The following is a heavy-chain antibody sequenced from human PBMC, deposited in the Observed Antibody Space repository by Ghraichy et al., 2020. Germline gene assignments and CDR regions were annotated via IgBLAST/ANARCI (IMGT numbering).Heavy chain of an antibody. Sequence: SETLSLTCAVYGGSFSGYYWSWIRQPPGKGLEWIGEINHSGSTNYNPSLKSRVTISVDTSKNQFSLKLSSVTAADTAVYYCAVTGLAAMMLDYWGQGTLVTVSS. V-gene: IGHV4-34*01. D-gene: IGHD2-2*01. J-gene: IGHJ4*02. CDR1: GGSFSGYY. CDR3: AVTGLAAMMLDY. CDR2: INHSGST.